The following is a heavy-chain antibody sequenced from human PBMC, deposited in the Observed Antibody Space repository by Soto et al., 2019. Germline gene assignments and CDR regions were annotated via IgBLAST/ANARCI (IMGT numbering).Heavy chain of an antibody. CDR3: ARLRCVGDSCYGYYGMAV. Sequence: PSQTLSLTCASSGDSVSSNIAAWNWITPSPSRGLEWLGRTYYRYKWYNDYAVSVKSRISINPDTSKNQFSLQLNSVTPEDTAVYYCARLRCVGDSCYGYYGMAVWGQGTTVTVS. J-gene: IGHJ6*02. D-gene: IGHD2-15*01. V-gene: IGHV6-1*01. CDR1: GDSVSSNIAA. CDR2: TYYRYKWYN.